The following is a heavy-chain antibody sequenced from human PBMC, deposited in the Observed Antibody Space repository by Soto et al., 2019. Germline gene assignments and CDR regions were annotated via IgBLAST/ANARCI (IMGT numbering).Heavy chain of an antibody. Sequence: PGGSLRLSCAASGFTFSSYGMHWVRQAPGKGLEWVAVIWYDGSNKYYADSVKGRFTISRDNSKNTLYLQMNSLRAEDTAVYYCARGGSGSYISPPWFDPWGQGTLVTAPQ. D-gene: IGHD3-10*01. CDR3: ARGGSGSYISPPWFDP. J-gene: IGHJ5*02. CDR1: GFTFSSYG. CDR2: IWYDGSNK. V-gene: IGHV3-33*01.